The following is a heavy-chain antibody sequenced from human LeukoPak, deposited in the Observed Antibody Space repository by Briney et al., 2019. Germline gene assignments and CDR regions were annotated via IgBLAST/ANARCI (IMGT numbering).Heavy chain of an antibody. V-gene: IGHV1-18*01. CDR2: ISAYNGNT. CDR1: GYTFTSYG. D-gene: IGHD5-18*01. Sequence: GASVKVSCKASGYTFTSYGISWVRQAPGQGLEWMGWISAYNGNTNYAQKLQGRVTMTTDTSTSTAYKELRSLRSDDAAVYYCARVSYGYYWFDPWGQGTLVTVSS. J-gene: IGHJ5*02. CDR3: ARVSYGYYWFDP.